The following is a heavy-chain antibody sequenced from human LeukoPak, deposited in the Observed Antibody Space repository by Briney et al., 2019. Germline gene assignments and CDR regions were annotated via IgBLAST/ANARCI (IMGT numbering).Heavy chain of an antibody. V-gene: IGHV3-23*01. CDR1: GFTFSSYA. Sequence: GGSLRLSCAGSGFTFSSYALSWVRQAPGTGLEWVSAISGGGGITYYADSVKGRFTISRDNSKNTLYLQMNSLRAEDTAVYYCARDMDGSGSYPARYYGMDVWGQGTTVTVSS. D-gene: IGHD3-10*01. CDR3: ARDMDGSGSYPARYYGMDV. J-gene: IGHJ6*02. CDR2: ISGGGGIT.